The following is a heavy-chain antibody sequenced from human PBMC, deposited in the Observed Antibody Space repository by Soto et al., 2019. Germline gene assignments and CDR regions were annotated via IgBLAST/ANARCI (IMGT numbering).Heavy chain of an antibody. CDR3: ARSPAVTSYYYYYGMDV. D-gene: IGHD3-16*01. Sequence: EVQLVESGGGLVKPGGSLRLSCAASGFTFSSYSMNWVRQAPGKGLEWVSSISSSSSYIYYADSVKGRFTISRDNAKNSLYLQMNSLRAEVTAVYYCARSPAVTSYYYYYGMDVWGQGTTVTVSS. CDR2: ISSSSSYI. J-gene: IGHJ6*02. CDR1: GFTFSSYS. V-gene: IGHV3-21*01.